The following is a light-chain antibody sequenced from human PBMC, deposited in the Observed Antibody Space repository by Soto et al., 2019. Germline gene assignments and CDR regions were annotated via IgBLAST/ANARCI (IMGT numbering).Light chain of an antibody. CDR1: SSNMGNNY. Sequence: QSVLTQPPSVSAAPGQKVTISCFGSSSNMGNNYVSWYQQLPGTAPKLLIYDNNKRPSGIPDRFSGSKSGTSATLGITGLQTGDEADDYCGAWDSSLSANWVFGGGTKLTVL. V-gene: IGLV1-51*01. CDR3: GAWDSSLSANWV. CDR2: DNN. J-gene: IGLJ3*02.